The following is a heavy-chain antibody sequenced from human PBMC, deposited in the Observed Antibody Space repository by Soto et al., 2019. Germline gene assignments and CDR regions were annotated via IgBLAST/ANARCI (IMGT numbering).Heavy chain of an antibody. V-gene: IGHV5-51*01. CDR3: ARQPVNYYYGMDV. J-gene: IGHJ6*02. CDR2: IYPGDSDT. CDR1: GYSFTSYW. Sequence: GESLKISCKGSGYSFTSYWIGWVRQMPGKGLEWMGIIYPGDSDTRYSPSFQGQVTISADKSISTAYLQWSSLKASDTAMYYCARQPVNYYYGMDVWGQGTTVTVSS.